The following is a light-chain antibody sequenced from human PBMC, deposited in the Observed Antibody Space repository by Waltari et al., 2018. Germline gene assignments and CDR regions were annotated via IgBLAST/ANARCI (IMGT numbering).Light chain of an antibody. J-gene: IGLJ3*02. CDR1: SSDVGGYNY. CDR3: SSYTSSSTWV. CDR2: DVS. V-gene: IGLV2-14*03. Sequence: QSALTQPASVSGSPGQSITISCTGTSSDVGGYNYVSWYQQHPGKAPKLMIYDVSKRPSVVSNRFSGSKSGNTASLTISGLQAEDEGDYYCSSYTSSSTWVFGGGTKLTVL.